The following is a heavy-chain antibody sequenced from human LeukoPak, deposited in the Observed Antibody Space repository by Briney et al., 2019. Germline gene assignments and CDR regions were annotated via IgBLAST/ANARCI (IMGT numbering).Heavy chain of an antibody. V-gene: IGHV1-2*02. D-gene: IGHD3-22*01. Sequence: ASVKVSCKASGYTFTSYDINWVRQAPGQGLEWMGWINPNSGGTNYAQKFQGRVTMTRDTSISTAYMELSRLRSDDTAVYYCARGKVVIDYWGQGTLVTVSS. J-gene: IGHJ4*02. CDR1: GYTFTSYD. CDR3: ARGKVVIDY. CDR2: INPNSGGT.